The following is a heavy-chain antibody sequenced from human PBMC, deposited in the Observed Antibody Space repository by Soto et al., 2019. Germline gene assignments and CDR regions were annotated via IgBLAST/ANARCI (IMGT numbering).Heavy chain of an antibody. CDR1: GFTFSDYS. V-gene: IGHV3-23*01. CDR3: GREAPRVPTGYFDP. Sequence: EVQLLESGGGLQQTGGSLRLSCAASGFTFSDYSMVWVRQSPGKGLDWVSAISSSGRSTYYADSVKGRFTISRDNAKNTVELQMNSLTADHTAVYFCGREAPRVPTGYFDPWGQGTRVTVSS. D-gene: IGHD2-8*02. J-gene: IGHJ5*02. CDR2: ISSSGRST.